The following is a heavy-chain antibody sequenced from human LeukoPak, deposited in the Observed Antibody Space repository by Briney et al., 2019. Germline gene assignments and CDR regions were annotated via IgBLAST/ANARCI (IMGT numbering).Heavy chain of an antibody. CDR3: ATGYNHYYDY. CDR1: GAAFTILA. D-gene: IGHD5-24*01. Sequence: GEPLRLSCAVSGAAFTILAMHWIRQCPGKELEFVSAIGGDGTITNYGDSVRGRFMITRDNSKNTMYLQMGGLRAEDTAVYFCATGYNHYYDYWGQGIQVTVSS. CDR2: IGGDGTIT. V-gene: IGHV3-64*02. J-gene: IGHJ4*02.